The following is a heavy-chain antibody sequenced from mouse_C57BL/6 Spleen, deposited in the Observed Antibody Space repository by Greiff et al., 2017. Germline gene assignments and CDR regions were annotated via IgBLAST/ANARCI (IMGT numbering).Heavy chain of an antibody. CDR1: GYTFTSYW. V-gene: IGHV1-69*01. Sequence: VQLQQPGAELVLPGASVKLSCKASGYTFTSYWMHWVKQRPGQGLEWIGELDPSDSSTNYNQKFKGKSTFTVDKSSSPAYMQLSSLTSVDSAGYFCLRGRKLLAFYAMYYWGQGTSVTVSS. D-gene: IGHD6-1*01. J-gene: IGHJ4*01. CDR2: LDPSDSST. CDR3: LRGRKLLAFYAMYY.